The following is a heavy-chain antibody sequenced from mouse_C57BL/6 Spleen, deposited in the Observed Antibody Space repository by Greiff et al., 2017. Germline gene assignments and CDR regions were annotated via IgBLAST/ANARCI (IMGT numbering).Heavy chain of an antibody. CDR1: GYTFTSYW. J-gene: IGHJ2*01. V-gene: IGHV1-52*01. D-gene: IGHD4-1*01. CDR2: IDPSDSET. CDR3: ARGRANWAFDY. Sequence: QVQLQQPGAELVRPGSSVKLSCKASGYTFTSYWMHWVKQRPIQGLEWIGNIDPSDSETHYNQKFKDKATLTVDKSSSTAYMQLKSLTSEDSAVYYCARGRANWAFDYWGQGTTLTVSS.